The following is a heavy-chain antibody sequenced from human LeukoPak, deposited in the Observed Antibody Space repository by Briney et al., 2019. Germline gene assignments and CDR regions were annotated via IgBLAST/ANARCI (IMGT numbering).Heavy chain of an antibody. CDR2: IYVTGT. D-gene: IGHD2-15*01. CDR1: GGSIGTYY. V-gene: IGHV4-59*01. J-gene: IGHJ2*01. Sequence: PSETLSLTCTVSGGSIGTYYWSWIRQSPGKGLEWIGYIYVTGTRYNPYLQSRVTISVDTSKNQFSLKLSSVTAADTAVYYCAREISYSGWYFDLWGRGTLVTVSS. CDR3: AREISYSGWYFDL.